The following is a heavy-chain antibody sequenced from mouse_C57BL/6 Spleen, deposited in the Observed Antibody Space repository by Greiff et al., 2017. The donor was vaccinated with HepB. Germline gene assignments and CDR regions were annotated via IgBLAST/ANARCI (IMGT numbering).Heavy chain of an antibody. CDR2: INPGSGGT. CDR1: GYAFTNYL. CDR3: ARAGSNLDY. V-gene: IGHV1-54*01. J-gene: IGHJ2*01. Sequence: VHLVESGAELVRPGTSVKVSCKASGYAFTNYLIEWVKQRPGQGLEWIGVINPGSGGTNYNEKFKGKATLTADKSSSTAYMQLSSLTSEDSAVYFCARAGSNLDYWGQGTTLTVSS. D-gene: IGHD2-5*01.